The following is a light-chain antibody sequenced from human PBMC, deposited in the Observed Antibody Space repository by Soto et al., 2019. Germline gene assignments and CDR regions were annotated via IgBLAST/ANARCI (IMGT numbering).Light chain of an antibody. CDR2: GSS. Sequence: DIQMTQSPSSVSASVGDSVTITCRASQGVSDWVAWYQQKPGEAPKLLIYGSSSLLSGVPSRFSGTRSGTDFTLTISSRQPEDVATYYCQQANSYPWTFGQGTKVDIK. CDR1: QGVSDW. V-gene: IGKV1-12*01. J-gene: IGKJ1*01. CDR3: QQANSYPWT.